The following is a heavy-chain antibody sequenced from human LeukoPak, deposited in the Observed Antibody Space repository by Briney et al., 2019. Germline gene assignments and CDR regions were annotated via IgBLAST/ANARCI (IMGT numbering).Heavy chain of an antibody. D-gene: IGHD6-13*01. V-gene: IGHV3-23*01. CDR1: GFTVSSNY. J-gene: IGHJ5*02. Sequence: PGGSLRLSCAASGFTVSSNYMSWVRQAPGKGLEWVSAISGSGGSTYYADSVKGRFTISRDNSKNTLYLQMNSLRAEDTAVYYCAKDLGYSRSPPTNWFDPWGQGTLVTVSS. CDR2: ISGSGGST. CDR3: AKDLGYSRSPPTNWFDP.